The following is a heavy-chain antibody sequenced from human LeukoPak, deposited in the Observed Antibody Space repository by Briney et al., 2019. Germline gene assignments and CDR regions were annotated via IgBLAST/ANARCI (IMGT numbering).Heavy chain of an antibody. J-gene: IGHJ4*02. D-gene: IGHD2-2*02. Sequence: NPSETLSLTCTVSGGSISSYYWSWIRQPPGKGLEWIGYLYYSGSTNYNPSLKSRVTISVDTSKNQFSLKLSSVTAADTAVYYCARDAPAGLGYCSSTSCYSYFDYWGQGTLVTVSS. V-gene: IGHV4-59*01. CDR3: ARDAPAGLGYCSSTSCYSYFDY. CDR2: LYYSGST. CDR1: GGSISSYY.